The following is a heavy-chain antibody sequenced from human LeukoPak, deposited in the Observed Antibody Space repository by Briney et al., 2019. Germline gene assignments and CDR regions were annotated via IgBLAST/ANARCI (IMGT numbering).Heavy chain of an antibody. CDR3: AKGRSTGKSFDY. CDR1: GFKFDIYD. Sequence: GRSLRLSCAASGFKFDIYDIHWVRQAPGKGLEWVAEISYDATKKYYADSVKGRFTLSRDNSKNTVHLQMNSLRSEDTAVYFCAKGRSTGKSFDYWGQGTLVTVSS. CDR2: ISYDATKK. J-gene: IGHJ4*02. D-gene: IGHD3-10*01. V-gene: IGHV3-30*18.